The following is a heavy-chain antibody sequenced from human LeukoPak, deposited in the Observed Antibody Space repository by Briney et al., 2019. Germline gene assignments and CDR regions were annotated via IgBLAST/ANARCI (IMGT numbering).Heavy chain of an antibody. D-gene: IGHD1-26*01. Sequence: SETLSLTCTVSGGSISSYNWSWIRQPPGKGLEWIGYIYYSGTTSYNPSLKSRVTISVDTSKNQFSLKLSSVTAGDTAVYYCARGPGSGTYWAFDYWGQGTLVTVSS. V-gene: IGHV4-59*01. CDR1: GGSISSYN. CDR3: ARGPGSGTYWAFDY. J-gene: IGHJ4*02. CDR2: IYYSGTT.